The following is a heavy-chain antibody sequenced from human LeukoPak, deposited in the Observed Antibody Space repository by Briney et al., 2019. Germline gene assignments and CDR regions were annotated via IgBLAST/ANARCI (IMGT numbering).Heavy chain of an antibody. D-gene: IGHD3-10*01. CDR3: ASTRARGGNWFDP. V-gene: IGHV1-8*01. Sequence: ASVKVSCKASGYTFTSCDINWVRQATGQGLEWMGWMNPNSGNTGYAQKFQGRVTMTRNTSISTAYMELSSLRSEDTAVYYCASTRARGGNWFDPWGQGTLVTVSS. CDR2: MNPNSGNT. CDR1: GYTFTSCD. J-gene: IGHJ5*02.